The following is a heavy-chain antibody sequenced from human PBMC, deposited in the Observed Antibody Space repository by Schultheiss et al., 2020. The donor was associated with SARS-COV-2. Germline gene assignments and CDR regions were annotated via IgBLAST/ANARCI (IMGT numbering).Heavy chain of an antibody. J-gene: IGHJ6*02. D-gene: IGHD3-10*01. Sequence: GESLKISCKASGYTFTNYGISWVRQVLGQGLEWIAWINNNNGNTYYAQKVQGRVTMTRNTSINIAYMELSSLRSEDTAVYYCAILAGGSGSYFRYNYYDMDVWGQVTTVTVSS. CDR2: INNNNGNT. CDR1: GYTFTNYG. CDR3: AILAGGSGSYFRYNYYDMDV. V-gene: IGHV1-8*02.